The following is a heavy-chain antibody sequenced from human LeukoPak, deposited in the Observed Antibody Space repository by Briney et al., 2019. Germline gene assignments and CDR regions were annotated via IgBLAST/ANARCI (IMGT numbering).Heavy chain of an antibody. CDR3: ARDLGYSSGHGLDV. Sequence: GGSLRLSCAASGFTFTDSAMHWVRRAPGAWLELVALIRSGGSNEYYADSVKGRFTIYRDNAKNMLYLQMNRLSAEDTAMYYCARDLGYSSGHGLDVWGQGTTVTVSS. D-gene: IGHD6-19*01. CDR1: GFTFTDSA. CDR2: IRSGGSNE. J-gene: IGHJ6*02. V-gene: IGHV3-30*02.